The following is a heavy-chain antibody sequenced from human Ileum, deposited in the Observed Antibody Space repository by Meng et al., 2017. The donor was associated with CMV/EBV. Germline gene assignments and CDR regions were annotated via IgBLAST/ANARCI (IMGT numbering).Heavy chain of an antibody. J-gene: IGHJ4*02. V-gene: IGHV4-4*07. CDR3: ARNYGSGNWNFFHY. CDR2: IYTSGTT. D-gene: IGHD3-10*01. CDR1: GGSISNYY. Sequence: LQVQETGPGVVKSSGTLSLTCYVSGGSISNYYGGWVRQPAGKGLEWIAHIYTSGTTNYNPSLKSRVTMSVDTSRNQFSLKLTSVTAADTAVYYCARNYGSGNWNFFHYWGQGTLVTVSS.